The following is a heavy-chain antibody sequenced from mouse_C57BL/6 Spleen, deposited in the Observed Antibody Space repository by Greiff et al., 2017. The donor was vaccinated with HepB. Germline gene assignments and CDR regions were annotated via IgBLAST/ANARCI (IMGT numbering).Heavy chain of an antibody. CDR2: ISYDGSN. D-gene: IGHD3-1*01. J-gene: IGHJ1*03. Sequence: DVQLQESGPGLVKPSPSLSLTCSVPGYSITSGYYWNWIRQFPGNKLEWMGYISYDGSNNYNPSLKNRISITRDTSKNQSFLKLTSVTTEDTATYYCAREGSLYWYFDVWGTGTTVTVSS. CDR1: GYSITSGYY. CDR3: AREGSLYWYFDV. V-gene: IGHV3-6*01.